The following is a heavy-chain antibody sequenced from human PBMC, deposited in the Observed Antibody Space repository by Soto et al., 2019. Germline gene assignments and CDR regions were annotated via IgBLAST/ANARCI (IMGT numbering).Heavy chain of an antibody. CDR3: ARDNGMAGSFDP. CDR1: VLTFSTYG. CDR2: ISIGSSTI. D-gene: IGHD2-8*01. Sequence: PGASLRLFWAVSVLTFSTYGMNVLRQAPGKGLEWVSYISIGSSTIYYADSVKGRFTISRDDAKNSLYLQMNSLRDEDTAVYYCARDNGMAGSFDPSGQATLVTASS. J-gene: IGHJ5*02. V-gene: IGHV3-48*02.